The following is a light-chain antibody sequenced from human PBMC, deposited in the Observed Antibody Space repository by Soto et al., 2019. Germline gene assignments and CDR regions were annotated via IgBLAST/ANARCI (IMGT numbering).Light chain of an antibody. CDR2: GAS. J-gene: IGKJ1*01. CDR1: QSLSSSY. CDR3: QKYGSSPKK. V-gene: IGKV3-20*01. Sequence: EIVLAQSSVTLSFSPGEMATLSCSASQSLSSSYLAWYQQKPGQAPRLLIYGASSRATGIPDRFSGSGSGTDFTLTITRLEPEDFVVYYCQKYGSSPKKFGQGTKVDIK.